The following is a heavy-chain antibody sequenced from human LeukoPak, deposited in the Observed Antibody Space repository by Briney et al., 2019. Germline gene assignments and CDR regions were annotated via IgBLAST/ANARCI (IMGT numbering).Heavy chain of an antibody. CDR2: INPNSGGT. V-gene: IGHV1-2*02. D-gene: IGHD6-13*01. J-gene: IGHJ4*02. Sequence: ASVKVSCKASGYTFTGYYMHRVRQAPGQGLEWMGWINPNSGGTNYAQKFQGRVTMTRDTSISTAYMELSRLRSDDTAVYYCARGPGIAAAGIRYWGQGTLVTVSS. CDR3: ARGPGIAAAGIRY. CDR1: GYTFTGYY.